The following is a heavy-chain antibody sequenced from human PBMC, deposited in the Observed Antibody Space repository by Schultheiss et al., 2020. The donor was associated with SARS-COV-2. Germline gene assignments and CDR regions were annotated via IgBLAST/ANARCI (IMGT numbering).Heavy chain of an antibody. CDR2: INHSGST. V-gene: IGHV4-34*01. Sequence: SETLSLTCAVYGGSFSGYYWSWIRQPPGKGLEWIVEINHSGSTNYNPSLKSRVTISVDTSKNQFSLKLSSVTAADTAVYYCARGLSGSYYFDYWGQGTLVTVSS. CDR1: GGSFSGYY. J-gene: IGHJ4*02. CDR3: ARGLSGSYYFDY. D-gene: IGHD1-26*01.